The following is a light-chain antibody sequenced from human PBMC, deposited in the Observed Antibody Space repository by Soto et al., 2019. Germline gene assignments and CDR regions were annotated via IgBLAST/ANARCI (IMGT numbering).Light chain of an antibody. CDR2: GTS. J-gene: IGKJ1*01. CDR3: QQYGSPTWT. Sequence: EIVLTQSPGTLSLSAGEKATLSCRASQSLSRSYLAWYQQKRGQAPRLLIYGTSSRASGIPDRFSGSESGTDFTLTISRLEPEDFAVYYCQQYGSPTWTFGQGTKVEIK. V-gene: IGKV3-20*01. CDR1: QSLSRSY.